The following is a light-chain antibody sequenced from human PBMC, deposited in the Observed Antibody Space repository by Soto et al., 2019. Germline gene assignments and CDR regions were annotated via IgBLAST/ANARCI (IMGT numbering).Light chain of an antibody. J-gene: IGLJ1*01. V-gene: IGLV1-40*01. CDR3: QSYDSSLSGYV. CDR2: DDN. Sequence: QSVLTQPPSVSGAPGRRVTISCTGSTSNIGAGYDLHWYQQLPGTAPKLLIYDDNNRPSGVPDRFSGSKSGTSASLAITGLQAEDEADYYCQSYDSSLSGYVFGTGTRSPS. CDR1: TSNIGAGYD.